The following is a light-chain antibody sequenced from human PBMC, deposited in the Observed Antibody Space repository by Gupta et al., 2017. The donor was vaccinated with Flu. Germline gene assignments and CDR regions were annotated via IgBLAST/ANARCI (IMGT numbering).Light chain of an antibody. Sequence: SITIFCTGATTDIDNYKYVSWFQQLPGKAPKLMLFDVSLRPSEVSDRFSGSKSANAASLTISGLQAEDEADYYCSSCTSTTPCVFGTGTKVTVL. CDR1: TTDIDNYKY. CDR2: DVS. CDR3: SSCTSTTPCV. J-gene: IGLJ1*01. V-gene: IGLV2-14*03.